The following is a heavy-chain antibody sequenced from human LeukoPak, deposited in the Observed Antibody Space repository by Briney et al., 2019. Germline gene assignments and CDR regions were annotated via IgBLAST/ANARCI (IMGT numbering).Heavy chain of an antibody. D-gene: IGHD6-13*01. V-gene: IGHV1-3*03. CDR3: ARAYSSSWSRTDCVYFDY. CDR1: GYTFTSYA. Sequence: ASVKVSCKASGYTFTSYAMNWVRQAPGQRLEWMGWINAGNGNTKYSQEFQGRVTITRDTSASTAYMELSSLRSEDMAVYYCARAYSSSWSRTDCVYFDYWGQGTLVTVSS. J-gene: IGHJ4*02. CDR2: INAGNGNT.